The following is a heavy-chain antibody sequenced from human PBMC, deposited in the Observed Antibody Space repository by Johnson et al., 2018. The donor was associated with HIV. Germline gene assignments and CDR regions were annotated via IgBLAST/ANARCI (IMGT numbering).Heavy chain of an antibody. V-gene: IGHV3-7*05. Sequence: QLVESGGGLVQPGGSLRLSCAASGFMFSSYWMSWVRQAPGRGLEWVANIKQDGSEKYYVDSVKCRFTISRDNAKNSLYLQMNSLRGEDTAVYYCASPMYSSFGYAFDIWGQGTMVTVSS. D-gene: IGHD6-6*01. CDR2: IKQDGSEK. J-gene: IGHJ3*02. CDR3: ASPMYSSFGYAFDI. CDR1: GFMFSSYW.